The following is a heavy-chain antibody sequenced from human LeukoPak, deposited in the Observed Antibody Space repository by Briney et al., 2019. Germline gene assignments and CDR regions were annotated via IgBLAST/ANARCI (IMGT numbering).Heavy chain of an antibody. Sequence: ASVKVSCKASGYTFTGYYMHWVRQAPGQGLEWMGWINPNSGGTNYAQKFQGRVTMTRDTSISTAYMELSRLRSDDTAVYYCARDHYYDSRHVDYWGQGTLVTVSS. CDR2: INPNSGGT. CDR1: GYTFTGYY. D-gene: IGHD3-22*01. V-gene: IGHV1-2*02. J-gene: IGHJ4*02. CDR3: ARDHYYDSRHVDY.